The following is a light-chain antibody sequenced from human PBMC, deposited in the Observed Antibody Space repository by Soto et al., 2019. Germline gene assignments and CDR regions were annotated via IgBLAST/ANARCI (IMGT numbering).Light chain of an antibody. CDR3: QQSYRSLYT. J-gene: IGKJ2*01. Sequence: DIQMTQSPSSLSASIGDRVTITCRASQTIDNNLNWYHQRPGKAPNLLIYAASNLQSGAPSRFSGSGSGTDFILTISSLQPEDFGTYYCQQSYRSLYTFGQGTKLEIK. CDR2: AAS. CDR1: QTIDNN. V-gene: IGKV1-39*01.